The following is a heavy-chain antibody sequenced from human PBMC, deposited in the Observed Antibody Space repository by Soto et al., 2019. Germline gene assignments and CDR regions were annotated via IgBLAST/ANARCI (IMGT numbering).Heavy chain of an antibody. CDR1: GFTFSSYG. CDR3: ARDGRDSSGYYSLDY. Sequence: QVQLVESGGGVVQPGRSLRLSCAASGFTFSSYGMHWVRQAPGKGLEWVAVIWYDGSNKYYADSVKGRFTISRDNSKNTLYLQMNSLRAEDTAVYYCARDGRDSSGYYSLDYWGQGTLVTVSS. CDR2: IWYDGSNK. J-gene: IGHJ4*02. V-gene: IGHV3-33*01. D-gene: IGHD3-22*01.